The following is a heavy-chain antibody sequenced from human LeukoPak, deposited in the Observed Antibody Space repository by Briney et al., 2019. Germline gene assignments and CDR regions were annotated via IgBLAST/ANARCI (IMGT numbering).Heavy chain of an antibody. D-gene: IGHD3-22*01. CDR1: GFTFSSYG. Sequence: GRSLRLSCAASGFTFSSYGMHWVRQAPGKGLEWVAVIWYDGSNKYYADSVKGRFTISRDNSKNTLYLQMNSLRAEDTAVYYCAREHSSGYYYLDYWGQGTLVTVSS. J-gene: IGHJ4*02. CDR2: IWYDGSNK. CDR3: AREHSSGYYYLDY. V-gene: IGHV3-33*01.